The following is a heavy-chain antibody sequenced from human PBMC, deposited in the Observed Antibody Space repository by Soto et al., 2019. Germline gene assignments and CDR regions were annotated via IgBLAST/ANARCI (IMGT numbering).Heavy chain of an antibody. CDR3: ARVATGEEKWFDP. J-gene: IGHJ5*02. CDR1: GYTFTTYY. V-gene: IGHV5-51*01. CDR2: IYPGDSDT. Sequence: GESLKISFRASGYTFTTYYISWVRQKPGKGLEWMGIIYPGDSDTRYSPSFQGQVTISADKSISTAYLQWNTLKASDTAMYYCARVATGEEKWFDPWGQGTLVTVSS. D-gene: IGHD5-12*01.